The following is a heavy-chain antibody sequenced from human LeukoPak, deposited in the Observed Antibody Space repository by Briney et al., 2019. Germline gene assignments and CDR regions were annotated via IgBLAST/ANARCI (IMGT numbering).Heavy chain of an antibody. J-gene: IGHJ4*02. CDR3: ARGPATDIVLMVYAMSRHFDY. D-gene: IGHD2-8*01. V-gene: IGHV4-34*01. Sequence: PSETLSLTCAVYGGSFGGYYWSWIRQPPGKGLEWIGEINHSGSTNYNPSLKSRVTISVDTSKNQFSLKLSSVTAADTAVYYCARGPATDIVLMVYAMSRHFDYWGQGTLVTVSS. CDR2: INHSGST. CDR1: GGSFGGYY.